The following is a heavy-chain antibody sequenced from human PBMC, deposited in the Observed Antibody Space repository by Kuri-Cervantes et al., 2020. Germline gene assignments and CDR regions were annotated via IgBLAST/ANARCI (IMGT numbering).Heavy chain of an antibody. CDR2: IWYDGSNK. V-gene: IGHV3-33*01. D-gene: IGHD6-6*01. J-gene: IGHJ6*03. Sequence: LSLTCAASGFTFSSYGMHWVRQAPGKGLEWVAVIWYDGSNKYYADSVKGRFTISRDNAKNSLYLQMNSLRAEDTAVYYCARIKSSSTQYYYYYYMDVWGKGTTVTVSS. CDR3: ARIKSSSTQYYYYYYMDV. CDR1: GFTFSSYG.